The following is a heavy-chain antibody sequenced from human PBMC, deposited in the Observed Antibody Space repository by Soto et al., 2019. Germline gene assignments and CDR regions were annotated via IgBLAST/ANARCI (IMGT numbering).Heavy chain of an antibody. CDR3: ARVRTSLDLYFYYMDV. D-gene: IGHD2-2*01. Sequence: QVQLQESGPGLVRPSETLSLTCTVSGGSISSDSWTWIRQPPGKAMEWIGYIYDYGSSYYSPSLERRGAFSVDTSKNQFSLRLTSVTAADTAMYYCARVRTSLDLYFYYMDVWGRGTTVTVSS. CDR2: IYDYGSS. J-gene: IGHJ6*03. CDR1: GGSISSDS. V-gene: IGHV4-59*08.